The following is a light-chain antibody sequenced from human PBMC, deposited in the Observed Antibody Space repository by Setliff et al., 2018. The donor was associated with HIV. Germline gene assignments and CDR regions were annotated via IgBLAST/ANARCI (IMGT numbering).Light chain of an antibody. CDR3: SSYTSSSTLV. CDR1: SSDIGSYNY. V-gene: IGLV2-8*01. CDR2: EAT. J-gene: IGLJ1*01. Sequence: QPALTQPLSASGSPGQSITISCTGSSSDIGSYNYVSWYQQHPGKAPKLIIYEATKRPSGVPDRFSGSRSDNTASLTVSGLQADDEADYYCSSYTSSSTLVFGTGTKATVL.